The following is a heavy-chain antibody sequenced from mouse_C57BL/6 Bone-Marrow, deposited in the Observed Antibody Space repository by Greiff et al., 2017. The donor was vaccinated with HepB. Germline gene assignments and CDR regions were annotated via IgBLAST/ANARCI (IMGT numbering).Heavy chain of an antibody. Sequence: VQLQHSGAELVRPGASVKLSCTASGFNIKDYYMHWVKQRPEQGLEWIGRIDPEDGDTEYAPKFQGKATMTADTSSNTAYLQLSSLTSEDTAVYYCTTTKVVPYYFDYWGQGTTLTVSS. CDR2: IDPEDGDT. CDR3: TTTKVVPYYFDY. J-gene: IGHJ2*01. CDR1: GFNIKDYY. D-gene: IGHD1-1*02. V-gene: IGHV14-1*01.